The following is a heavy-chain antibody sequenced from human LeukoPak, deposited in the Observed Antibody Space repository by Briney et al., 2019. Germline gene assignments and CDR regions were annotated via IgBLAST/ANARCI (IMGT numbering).Heavy chain of an antibody. CDR3: ARRYCTNGVCFSGAFDI. D-gene: IGHD2-8*01. Sequence: PGESLQISCKGSGYSFTSYWIGWVRQMPGKGLEWMGIIYPGDSDTRYSPSFQGQVTISADKSISTAYLQWSSLKASDTAMYYCARRYCTNGVCFSGAFDIWGQGTMVTVSS. CDR1: GYSFTSYW. V-gene: IGHV5-51*01. CDR2: IYPGDSDT. J-gene: IGHJ3*02.